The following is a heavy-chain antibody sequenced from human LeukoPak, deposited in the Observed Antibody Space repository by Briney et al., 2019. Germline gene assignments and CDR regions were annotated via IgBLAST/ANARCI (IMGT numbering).Heavy chain of an antibody. Sequence: SETLSLTCGVYGGSFSGYYWSWIRQPPGKGLEWIGEINHSGSTNYNPSLKSRVTISVDTSKNQFSLKLSSVTAADTAVYYCAITMVRGVITLDYWGQGTLVTVSS. CDR3: AITMVRGVITLDY. CDR2: INHSGST. D-gene: IGHD3-10*01. CDR1: GGSFSGYY. J-gene: IGHJ4*02. V-gene: IGHV4-34*01.